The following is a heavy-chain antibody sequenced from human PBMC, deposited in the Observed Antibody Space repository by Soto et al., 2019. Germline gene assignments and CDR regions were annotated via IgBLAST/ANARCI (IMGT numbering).Heavy chain of an antibody. J-gene: IGHJ4*02. CDR1: GFTFSSYA. CDR3: AKDKRWLQTFDY. Sequence: EVQLLESGGGLVQPGGSLRLSCAASGFTFSSYAMSWVRQAPGKGLEWVSAISGSGGSTYYADPVKGRFTISRDNSKNTLYLQMNSLRAEDTAVYYCAKDKRWLQTFDYWGQGTLVTVSS. D-gene: IGHD5-12*01. V-gene: IGHV3-23*01. CDR2: ISGSGGST.